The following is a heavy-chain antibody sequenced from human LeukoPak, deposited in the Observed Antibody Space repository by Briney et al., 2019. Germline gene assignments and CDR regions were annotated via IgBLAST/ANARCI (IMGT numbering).Heavy chain of an antibody. CDR2: ISYDGSNK. CDR1: GFTFSSYA. V-gene: IGHV3-30-3*01. D-gene: IGHD1-26*01. CDR3: VRDSSGSYYVDAFDI. J-gene: IGHJ3*02. Sequence: GGSLRLSCAASGFTFSSYAMHWVRQAPGKGLEWVAVISYDGSNKYYADSVKGRFTISRDDAKSSLYLQMNSLRAEDTALYYCVRDSSGSYYVDAFDIWGQGTMVTVSS.